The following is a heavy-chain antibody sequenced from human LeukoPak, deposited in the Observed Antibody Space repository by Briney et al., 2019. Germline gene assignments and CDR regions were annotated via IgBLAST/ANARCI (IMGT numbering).Heavy chain of an antibody. CDR1: GYTFTGYY. D-gene: IGHD5-18*01. V-gene: IGHV1-2*02. CDR2: INPNSGGT. Sequence: ASVKVSCKASGYTFTGYYMHWVRQAPGQGLEWMGWINPNSGGTNYAQKFQGRVTMTRDTSISTAYMELSRLRSDDTAVYYCAGVGGGYSYGYFPFDYWGQGTLVTVSS. CDR3: AGVGGGYSYGYFPFDY. J-gene: IGHJ4*02.